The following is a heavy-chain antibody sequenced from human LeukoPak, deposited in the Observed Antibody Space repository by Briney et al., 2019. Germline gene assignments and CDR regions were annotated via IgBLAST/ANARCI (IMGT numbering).Heavy chain of an antibody. D-gene: IGHD2-15*01. V-gene: IGHV4-59*08. Sequence: PSETLSLTCTVSGGPIRDFYWSWIRLPPGRGLEWIGYTYYSGSTSYNPSLESRVAISVDMSKSQFSLELSSVTAADTAMYYCARGDCSGGSCYFAFDIWGQGTMVTVSS. CDR1: GGPIRDFY. J-gene: IGHJ3*02. CDR2: TYYSGST. CDR3: ARGDCSGGSCYFAFDI.